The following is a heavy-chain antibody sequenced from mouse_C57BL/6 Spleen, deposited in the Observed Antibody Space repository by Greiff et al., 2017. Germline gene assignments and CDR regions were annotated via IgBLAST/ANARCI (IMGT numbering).Heavy chain of an antibody. J-gene: IGHJ2*01. CDR1: GYTFTSYW. Sequence: QVQLQQPGAELVRPGSSVKLSCKASGYTFTSYWMHWVKQRPIQGLEWIGNIDPSDSETHYNQKFKDKATLTVDKSSSTAYMQPRSLTSEDSAVYSCARSGSIYDGMDYWGQGTTLTVSS. V-gene: IGHV1-52*01. D-gene: IGHD1-1*01. CDR3: ARSGSIYDGMDY. CDR2: IDPSDSET.